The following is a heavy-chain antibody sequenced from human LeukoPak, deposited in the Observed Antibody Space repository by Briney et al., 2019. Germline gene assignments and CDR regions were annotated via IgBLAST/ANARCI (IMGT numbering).Heavy chain of an antibody. CDR3: ARRIAAAGVGIVY. D-gene: IGHD6-13*01. CDR2: MNPDSGNT. V-gene: IGHV1-8*01. CDR1: GHTFTSYD. J-gene: IGHJ4*02. Sequence: ASVKVSCKASGHTFTSYDINWVRQATRQGLEWMGWMNPDSGNTGYAQKFQGRVTMTRNPSISTAYMELSSLTSEDTAVYYCARRIAAAGVGIVYWGQGTLVTVSS.